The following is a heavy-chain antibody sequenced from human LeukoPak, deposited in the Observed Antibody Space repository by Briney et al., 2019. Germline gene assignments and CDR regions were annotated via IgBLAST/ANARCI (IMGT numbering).Heavy chain of an antibody. J-gene: IGHJ4*02. V-gene: IGHV3-23*01. D-gene: IGHD5-12*01. Sequence: PGGSLRLSCAASGFTFSDYWIYWVRHAPVKGLEWVFSISGSGGTTYYADSVKGRFTISRDNSKNTLYLQMNSLRAEDTAVYYCAKDPYRASSGLVDYWGQGTLVTVSS. CDR1: GFTFSDYW. CDR3: AKDPYRASSGLVDY. CDR2: ISGSGGTT.